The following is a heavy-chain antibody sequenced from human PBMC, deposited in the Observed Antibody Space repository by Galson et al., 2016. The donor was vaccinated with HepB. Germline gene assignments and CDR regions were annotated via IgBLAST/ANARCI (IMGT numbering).Heavy chain of an antibody. Sequence: CAISGDSVSRTGAAWNWIRLSPSRGLEWLGRTYYWSEFSNEYAVSVKSRITFNPDTSKNEVSLLLSSVTPEDTAMYYRARGRDNAFDIWGQGTMITVSS. CDR3: ARGRDNAFDI. CDR2: TYYWSEFSN. J-gene: IGHJ3*02. CDR1: GDSVSRTGAA. V-gene: IGHV6-1*01.